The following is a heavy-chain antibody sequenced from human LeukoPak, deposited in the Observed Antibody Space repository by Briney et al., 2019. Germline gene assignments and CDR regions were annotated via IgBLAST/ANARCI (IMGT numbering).Heavy chain of an antibody. CDR2: INPNSSGT. Sequence: GASVKVSCKASGYTFTGYYMHWVRQAPGQGLEWMGWINPNSSGTNYAQKFQGRVTMTRDTSISTAYMELSRLRSDDTAVYYCARVLDCSGGSCYSEDYWGQGTLVTVSS. D-gene: IGHD2-15*01. CDR1: GYTFTGYY. V-gene: IGHV1-2*02. CDR3: ARVLDCSGGSCYSEDY. J-gene: IGHJ4*02.